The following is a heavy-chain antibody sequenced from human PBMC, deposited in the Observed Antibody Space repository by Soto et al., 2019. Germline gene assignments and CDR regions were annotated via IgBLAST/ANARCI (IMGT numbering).Heavy chain of an antibody. CDR1: GGSISSGGYY. CDR2: IYYSGST. V-gene: IGHV4-31*02. D-gene: IGHD6-19*01. CDR3: AKDSIAVAPKNWFDP. Sequence: SETLSLTXTVSGGSISSGGYYWSWIRQHPGKGLEWIGYIYYSGSTYYNPSLKSRVTISVDTSKNQFSLKLSSVTAEDTAVYYCAKDSIAVAPKNWFDPWGQGTLVTVSS. J-gene: IGHJ5*02.